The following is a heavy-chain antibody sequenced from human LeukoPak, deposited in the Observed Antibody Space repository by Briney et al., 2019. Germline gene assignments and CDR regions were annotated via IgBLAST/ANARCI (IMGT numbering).Heavy chain of an antibody. J-gene: IGHJ3*02. V-gene: IGHV4-34*01. D-gene: IGHD6-19*01. Sequence: SETLSLTCAVYGGSFSGYYWSWIRQPPGKGLEWIGEINHSGSTNYNPSLKSRVTISVDTSKNQFSLKLSSVTAADTAVYYCASGPGRPYSSGWYGHAFDIWAKGQWSPSLQ. CDR3: ASGPGRPYSSGWYGHAFDI. CDR2: INHSGST. CDR1: GGSFSGYY.